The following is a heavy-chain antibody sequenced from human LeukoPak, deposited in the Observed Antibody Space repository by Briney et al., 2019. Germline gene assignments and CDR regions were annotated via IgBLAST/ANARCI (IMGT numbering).Heavy chain of an antibody. CDR3: ARRGDTPMVGDY. D-gene: IGHD5-18*01. CDR1: GFTFSSYW. CDR2: ISSSSSAI. J-gene: IGHJ4*02. Sequence: GGSLRLSCAASGFTFSSYWMHRVRQAPGKGLEWVSYISSSSSAIYYADSVKGRFTISRDIAKNSLYLQMNSLRVEDTAVYYCARRGDTPMVGDYWGQGTLVAVSS. V-gene: IGHV3-48*01.